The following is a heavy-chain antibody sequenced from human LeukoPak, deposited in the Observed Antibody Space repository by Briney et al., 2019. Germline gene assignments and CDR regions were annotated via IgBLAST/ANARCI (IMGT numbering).Heavy chain of an antibody. D-gene: IGHD2-15*01. Sequence: PGGSLRLSCTASGFTFNSYGMHWVRQAPGKGLEWLTVISYDGNTIYYADSVKGRFTISRDNSKNTLYLQMNSLRIEDTAVYYCAKDLSVVGAHDSFDVWGQGTMVTVSS. CDR1: GFTFNSYG. J-gene: IGHJ3*01. CDR3: AKDLSVVGAHDSFDV. CDR2: ISYDGNTI. V-gene: IGHV3-30*18.